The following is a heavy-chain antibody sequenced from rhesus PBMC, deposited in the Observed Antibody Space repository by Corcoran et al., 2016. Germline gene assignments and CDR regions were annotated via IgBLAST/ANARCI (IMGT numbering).Heavy chain of an antibody. Sequence: QVQLQESGPGLVKPSETLSLTCAVSGYSISSGYGWSWIRQPPGEGLEWIGYIGGSSGSTNFNPSLTSRVTISKDTSKNQFSLKLSSVTAADTAVYYCARVWYYWYFDLWGPGTPITISS. D-gene: IGHD2-21*01. CDR1: GYSISSGYG. J-gene: IGHJ2*01. CDR2: IGGSSGST. V-gene: IGHV4-127*01. CDR3: ARVWYYWYFDL.